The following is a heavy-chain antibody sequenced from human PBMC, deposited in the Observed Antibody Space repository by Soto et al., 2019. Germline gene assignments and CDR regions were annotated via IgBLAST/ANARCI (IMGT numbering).Heavy chain of an antibody. CDR1: GFTFSSYG. J-gene: IGHJ6*02. CDR2: IWYDGSNK. CDR3: ARFTYYYDSSGYPLQEYGMDV. V-gene: IGHV3-33*01. Sequence: QVQLVESGGGVVQPGRSLRLSCAASGFTFSSYGMHWVRQAPGKGLEWVAVIWYDGSNKYYADSVKGRFTISRDNSKNTLYLQMNSLRAEDTAVYYCARFTYYYDSSGYPLQEYGMDVWGQGTTVTVSS. D-gene: IGHD3-22*01.